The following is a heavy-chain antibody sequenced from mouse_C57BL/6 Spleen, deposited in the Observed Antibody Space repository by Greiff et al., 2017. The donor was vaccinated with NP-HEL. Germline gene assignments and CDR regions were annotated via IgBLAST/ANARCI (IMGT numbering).Heavy chain of an antibody. CDR1: GFTFSSYA. CDR2: ISDGGSYT. D-gene: IGHD2-5*01. Sequence: EVMLVESGGGLVKPGGSLKPSCAASGFTFSSYAMSWVRQTPEKRLEWVATISDGGSYTYYPDNVKGRFTISRDNAKNNLYLQMSHLKSEDTAMYYCARDRYSNYVVDYWGQGTTLTVSS. CDR3: ARDRYSNYVVDY. J-gene: IGHJ2*01. V-gene: IGHV5-4*01.